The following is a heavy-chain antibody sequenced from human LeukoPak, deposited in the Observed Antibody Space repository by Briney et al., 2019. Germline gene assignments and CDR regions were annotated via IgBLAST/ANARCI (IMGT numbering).Heavy chain of an antibody. V-gene: IGHV4-61*02. Sequence: PSETLSLICSVSGDSISSGASYWAWFRQPAGKGLEWVGRFHGTKSDYNPSLESRLTISPDRSKNQLSLRVMSVTAADTAMYFCARGPYGTGYFDFWGPGMIVTVSS. CDR1: GDSISSGASY. CDR2: FHGTKS. CDR3: ARGPYGTGYFDF. D-gene: IGHD3-10*01. J-gene: IGHJ4*02.